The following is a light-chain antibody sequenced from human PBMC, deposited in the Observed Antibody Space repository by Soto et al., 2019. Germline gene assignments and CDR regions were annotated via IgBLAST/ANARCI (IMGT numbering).Light chain of an antibody. V-gene: IGLV1-40*01. CDR3: QSFDNSLSGVV. J-gene: IGLJ3*02. Sequence: QSVLTQPPSVSGAPGQRVTISCTGSSSNIGAVYDVHWYQQFPGTAPKLLIYGNNNRPSGVPDRFSGSKSDTSASLAITGLQPEDEADYYCQSFDNSLSGVVFGGGTKLTVL. CDR2: GNN. CDR1: SSNIGAVYD.